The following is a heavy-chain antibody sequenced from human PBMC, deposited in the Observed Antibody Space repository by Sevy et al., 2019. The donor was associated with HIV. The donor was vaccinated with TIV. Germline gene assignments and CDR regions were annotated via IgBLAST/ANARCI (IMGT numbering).Heavy chain of an antibody. V-gene: IGHV1-58*01. Sequence: ASVKVSCKASGFTFTSSAVQWVRQARGQRLEWIGWIVVDSGNTNYAQKFQERVTITRDMSTSTAYMELSSLRSEDTAVYYCAAGLYDFWSGYYPEYYYYYYGMDVWGQGTTVTVSS. D-gene: IGHD3-3*01. CDR2: IVVDSGNT. J-gene: IGHJ6*02. CDR1: GFTFTSSA. CDR3: AAGLYDFWSGYYPEYYYYYYGMDV.